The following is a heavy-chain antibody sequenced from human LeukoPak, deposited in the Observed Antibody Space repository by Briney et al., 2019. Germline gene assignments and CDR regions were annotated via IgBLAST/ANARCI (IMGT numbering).Heavy chain of an antibody. CDR1: GFSLSTSGMR. D-gene: IGHD3-16*02. V-gene: IGHV2-70*04. CDR3: AREGGIMITFGGVIEPYYFDY. CDR2: IDWDDDK. J-gene: IGHJ4*02. Sequence: SGPALVKXTQTLTLTCTFSGFSLSTSGMRVSWIRQPPGKALEWLARIDWDDDKFYSTSLKTRLTISKDTSKNQVVLTMTNMDPVDTATYYCAREGGIMITFGGVIEPYYFDYWGQGTLVTVSS.